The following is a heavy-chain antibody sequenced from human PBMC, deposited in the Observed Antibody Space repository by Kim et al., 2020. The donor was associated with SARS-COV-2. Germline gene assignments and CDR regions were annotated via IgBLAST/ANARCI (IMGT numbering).Heavy chain of an antibody. J-gene: IGHJ4*02. D-gene: IGHD2-2*01. Sequence: ASVKVSCKASGYTFTSYDINWVRQATGQGLEWMGWMNPNSGNTGYAQKFQGRVTMTRNTSISTAYMELSSLRSEDTAVYYCARGLYCSSTSCPWADYWGQGTLVTVSS. V-gene: IGHV1-8*02. CDR1: GYTFTSYD. CDR3: ARGLYCSSTSCPWADY. CDR2: MNPNSGNT.